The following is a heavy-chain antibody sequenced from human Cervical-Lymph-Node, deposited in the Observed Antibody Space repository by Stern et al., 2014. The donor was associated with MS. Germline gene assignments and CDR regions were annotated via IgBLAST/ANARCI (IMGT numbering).Heavy chain of an antibody. CDR3: ARPLGSGWTAGWYY. D-gene: IGHD6-19*01. J-gene: IGHJ4*02. V-gene: IGHV5-51*03. CDR1: GYSFTTFG. CDR2: IFADDADT. Sequence: EVQLVESGAEVIKPGESLKISCKGSGYSFTTFGIGWVRQMPGQGLEWMGIIFADDADTRYSPSCQGHVNISADRSTDTAYLQWSSLKASDTATYYCARPLGSGWTAGWYYWGQGTRVTVSS.